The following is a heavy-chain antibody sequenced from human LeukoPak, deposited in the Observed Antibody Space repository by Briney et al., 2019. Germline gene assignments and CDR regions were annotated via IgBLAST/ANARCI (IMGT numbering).Heavy chain of an antibody. CDR1: GYTFATSG. Sequence: ASVKVSCKASGYTFATSGISWVRQAPGQRLEWMGWISPNNGNTYYAQKFQGRLSMTTDTSTSTAYMELRSLRSDDTAVYFCTRVRDSSNWWGPFDIWGQGTMVTVSS. D-gene: IGHD6-13*01. CDR3: TRVRDSSNWWGPFDI. J-gene: IGHJ3*02. CDR2: ISPNNGNT. V-gene: IGHV1-18*01.